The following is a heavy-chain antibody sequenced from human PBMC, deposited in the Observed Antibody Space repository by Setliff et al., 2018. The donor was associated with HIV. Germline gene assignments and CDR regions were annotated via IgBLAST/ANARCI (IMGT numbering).Heavy chain of an antibody. V-gene: IGHV4-39*01. CDR3: ARHQGKYYDSSGYSGWFFDL. CDR1: GGSMSTYY. CDR2: IYYSGST. Sequence: SETLSLTCTVSGGSMSTYYWSWIRQPPGKGLEWIGSIYYSGSTYYNPSLKSRVTISVDTSKNQFSLKLSSVTAADTAVYYCARHQGKYYDSSGYSGWFFDLWGRGTLVTVSS. J-gene: IGHJ2*01. D-gene: IGHD3-22*01.